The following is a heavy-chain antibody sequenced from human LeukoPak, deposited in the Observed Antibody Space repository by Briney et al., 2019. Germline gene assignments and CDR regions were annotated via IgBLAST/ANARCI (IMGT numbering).Heavy chain of an antibody. V-gene: IGHV3-23*01. Sequence: GGSLRLSCAASGFTFSSYAMSWVRQAPGKGLEWVSAISGSGGSTYYADSVKGRFTISRDNSKNTLYLQMNSLRAEDTAVYYCAKEQIWYYYDSSGYYPYWGQGTLVTVSS. J-gene: IGHJ4*02. CDR2: ISGSGGST. CDR3: AKEQIWYYYDSSGYYPY. D-gene: IGHD3-22*01. CDR1: GFTFSSYA.